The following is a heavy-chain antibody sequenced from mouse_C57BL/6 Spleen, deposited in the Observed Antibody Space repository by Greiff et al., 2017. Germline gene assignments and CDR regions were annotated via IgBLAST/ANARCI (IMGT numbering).Heavy chain of an antibody. V-gene: IGHV1-77*01. CDR2: IGPGSGST. CDR3: ARRGYYYGSSGGYFDV. J-gene: IGHJ1*03. Sequence: QVQLKESGAELVKPGASVKISCKASGYTFTDYYINWVKQRPGQGLEWIGKIGPGSGSTYYNEKFKGKATLTADKSSSTAYMQLSSLTSEDSAGYFCARRGYYYGSSGGYFDVWGTGTTVTVSS. D-gene: IGHD1-1*01. CDR1: GYTFTDYY.